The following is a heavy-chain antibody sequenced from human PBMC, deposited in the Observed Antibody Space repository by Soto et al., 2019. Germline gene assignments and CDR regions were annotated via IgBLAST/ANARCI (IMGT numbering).Heavy chain of an antibody. V-gene: IGHV1-69*12. CDR1: GGTFSSYA. CDR2: IIPLFGTA. Sequence: QVQLVQSGAEVKKPGSSVKVSCKASGGTFSSYAISWVRQAPGQGLEWMGGIIPLFGTANYAQKFQGRVTITADESTSPADMELSSLRSEDTAVYYCARRSITIFGVVTRSPTYYYYGMDVWGQGTTVTVS. J-gene: IGHJ6*02. D-gene: IGHD3-3*01. CDR3: ARRSITIFGVVTRSPTYYYYGMDV.